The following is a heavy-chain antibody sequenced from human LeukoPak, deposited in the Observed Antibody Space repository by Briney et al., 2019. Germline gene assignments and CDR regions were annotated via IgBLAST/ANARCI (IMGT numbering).Heavy chain of an antibody. V-gene: IGHV3-20*04. CDR3: ARPRAHYYDSSGYDY. D-gene: IGHD3-22*01. J-gene: IGHJ4*02. Sequence: GGSLRLSCAASGFTFDDYGMSWVRQAPGKGLEWVSGINWNGGSTGYADSVKGRFTISRDNAKNSLYLQMNSLRAEDTALYYCARPRAHYYDSSGYDYWGQGTLVTVAS. CDR2: INWNGGST. CDR1: GFTFDDYG.